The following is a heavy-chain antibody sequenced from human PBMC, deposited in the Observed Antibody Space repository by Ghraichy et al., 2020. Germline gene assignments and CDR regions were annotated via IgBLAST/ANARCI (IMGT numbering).Heavy chain of an antibody. V-gene: IGHV1-69*13. D-gene: IGHD2-21*01. CDR1: GYTFTSYY. CDR2: IIPIFGTA. Sequence: SVKVSCKASGYTFTSYYMHWVRQAPGQGLEWMGGIIPIFGTANYAQKFQGRVTITADESTSTAYMELSSLRSEDTAVYYCARPGKAYSFDYWGQGTLVTVSS. CDR3: ARPGKAYSFDY. J-gene: IGHJ4*02.